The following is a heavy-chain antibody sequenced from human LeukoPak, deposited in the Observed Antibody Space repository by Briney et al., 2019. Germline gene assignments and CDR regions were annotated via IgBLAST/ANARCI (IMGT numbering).Heavy chain of an antibody. CDR1: GFTVSSNY. J-gene: IGHJ4*02. CDR3: ALDCCTGSRFDH. Sequence: GGSLRLSCAVSGFTVSSNYMGWVRQASGKGLEWVSAIYSGGSTYYADSVKGRFTISRDNSKNTLYLQMNSLTAEDMAVYYCALDCCTGSRFDHWGQGTLVTVSS. D-gene: IGHD2-8*02. V-gene: IGHV3-53*01. CDR2: IYSGGST.